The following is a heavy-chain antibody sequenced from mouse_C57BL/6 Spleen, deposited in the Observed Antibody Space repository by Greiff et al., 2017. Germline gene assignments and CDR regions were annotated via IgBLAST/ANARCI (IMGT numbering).Heavy chain of an antibody. CDR3: ARGDGYYEDY. CDR1: GYTFTSHW. D-gene: IGHD2-3*01. CDR2: IPPNSGST. J-gene: IGHJ4*01. Sequence: VHLQHLGAELVKLGASVKLSCKASGYTFTSHWMHWVKQRPGQGLEWIGMIPPNSGSTNYNEKFKSKATRTVEKACSTAYMQLSSLTSEDSAVYYGARGDGYYEDYWGQGTSVTVSS. V-gene: IGHV1-64*01.